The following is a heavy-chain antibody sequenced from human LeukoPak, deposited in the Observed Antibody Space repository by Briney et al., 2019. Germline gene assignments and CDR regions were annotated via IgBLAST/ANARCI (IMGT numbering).Heavy chain of an antibody. Sequence: ASVKVSCKASGYTFTSYGISWVRQAPGQGLEWMGWISAYNGNTNYAQKLQGRVTMTTDTSTSTAYMELRSLRSDDTAVYYCAKDPSTTVTPGGVDYWGQGTLVTVSS. CDR2: ISAYNGNT. J-gene: IGHJ4*02. CDR1: GYTFTSYG. CDR3: AKDPSTTVTPGGVDY. D-gene: IGHD4-11*01. V-gene: IGHV1-18*01.